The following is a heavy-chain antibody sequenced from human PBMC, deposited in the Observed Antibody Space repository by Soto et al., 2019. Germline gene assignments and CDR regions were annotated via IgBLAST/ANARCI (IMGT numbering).Heavy chain of an antibody. Sequence: PSETLSLTCTVSGGSISSGGYYWSWIRQHPGKGLEWIGYIYYSGSTYYNPSLKSRVTISVDTSKNQFSLKLSSVTAADTAVYYCARETETKMDPYPGVWGQGTLVTVSS. CDR2: IYYSGST. V-gene: IGHV4-31*03. CDR1: GGSISSGGYY. D-gene: IGHD2-2*01. J-gene: IGHJ4*02. CDR3: ARETETKMDPYPGV.